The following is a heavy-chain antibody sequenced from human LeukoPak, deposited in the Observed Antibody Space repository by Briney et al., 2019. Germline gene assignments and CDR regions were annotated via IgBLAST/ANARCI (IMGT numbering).Heavy chain of an antibody. Sequence: PGRSLRLSCAASGFTFSSYGMHWVRQAPGKGLEWVAVIWYDGSNKYYADSVKGRFTISRDNSKNTLYLQMNSLRAEDTAVYYCAREAGATLHLQRYYYGMDVWGQGTTVTVSS. CDR1: GFTFSSYG. CDR2: IWYDGSNK. J-gene: IGHJ6*02. CDR3: AREAGATLHLQRYYYGMDV. D-gene: IGHD1-26*01. V-gene: IGHV3-33*08.